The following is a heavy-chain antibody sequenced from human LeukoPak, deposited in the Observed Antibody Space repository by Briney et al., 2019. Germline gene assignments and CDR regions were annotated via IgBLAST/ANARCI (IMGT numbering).Heavy chain of an antibody. J-gene: IGHJ5*02. CDR2: INPNSGGT. D-gene: IGHD6-13*01. CDR3: ARERIAAAGHNWFDP. V-gene: IGHV1-2*02. Sequence: PGASVKVSCKASGYTFTGCYMHWVRQAPGQGLEWMGWINPNSGGTNYAQKFQGRVTMTRDTSISTAYMELSRLRSDDTAVYYCARERIAAAGHNWFDPWGQGTLVTVSS. CDR1: GYTFTGCY.